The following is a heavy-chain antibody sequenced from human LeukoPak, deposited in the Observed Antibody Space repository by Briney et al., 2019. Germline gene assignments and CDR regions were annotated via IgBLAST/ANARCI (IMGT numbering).Heavy chain of an antibody. CDR2: ISSSSSYI. D-gene: IGHD2-21*02. J-gene: IGHJ6*02. Sequence: GGSLRLSCAASGFTFSSYSMNRVRQAPGKGLEWVSSISSSSSYIYYADSVKGRFTISRDNAKNSLYLQMNSLRAEDTAVYYCASDCGGDCYSGGVYYYYYGMGVWGQGTTVTVSS. CDR1: GFTFSSYS. CDR3: ASDCGGDCYSGGVYYYYYGMGV. V-gene: IGHV3-21*01.